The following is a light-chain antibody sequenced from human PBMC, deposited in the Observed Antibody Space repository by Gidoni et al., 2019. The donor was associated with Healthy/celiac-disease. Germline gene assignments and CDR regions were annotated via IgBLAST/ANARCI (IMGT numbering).Light chain of an antibody. Sequence: AIRMTQSPSSFSASTGDRVTITCRASQGISSYLAWYQQKTGKAPTRLIYAASTLQSGVPSRFSGSGSVTYFTLSISCLQSEDFATYYCQQYYSYSTFGQGTRLEIK. CDR2: AAS. CDR3: QQYYSYST. J-gene: IGKJ5*01. CDR1: QGISSY. V-gene: IGKV1-8*01.